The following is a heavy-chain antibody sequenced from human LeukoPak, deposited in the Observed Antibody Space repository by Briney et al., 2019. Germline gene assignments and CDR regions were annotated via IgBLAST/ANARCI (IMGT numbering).Heavy chain of an antibody. Sequence: ASVKVSCKVSGYTLTELSMHWVRQAPGKGLEWMGGFDPEDGETIYAQKFQGRVTMTEDTSTDTAYMELCSLRSEDTAVYYCATERVVPAAIQAYYYGMDVWGQGTTVTVSS. CDR3: ATERVVPAAIQAYYYGMDV. CDR1: GYTLTELS. J-gene: IGHJ6*02. CDR2: FDPEDGET. D-gene: IGHD2-2*02. V-gene: IGHV1-24*01.